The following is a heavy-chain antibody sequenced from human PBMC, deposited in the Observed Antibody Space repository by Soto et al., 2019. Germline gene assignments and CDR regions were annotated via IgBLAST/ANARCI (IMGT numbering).Heavy chain of an antibody. CDR1: GFTFSSYA. Sequence: GGSLRLSCAASGFTFSSYAMSWVRQAPGKGLEWVSAISGSGGTTYSAASVKGRFTISRDNSRNTLYLQMNSLRPEDTALYYCAKVYGYNWNDRAYLDYWGQGTLVTVSS. CDR2: ISGSGGTT. D-gene: IGHD1-1*01. J-gene: IGHJ4*02. CDR3: AKVYGYNWNDRAYLDY. V-gene: IGHV3-23*01.